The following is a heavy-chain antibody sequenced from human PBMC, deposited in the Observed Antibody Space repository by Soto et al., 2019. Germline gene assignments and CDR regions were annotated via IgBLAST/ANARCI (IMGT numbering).Heavy chain of an antibody. CDR3: ARGFQLRVALNY. CDR2: IYYSGST. Sequence: QVQLQESGPGLVKPSQTLSLTCTVSGGSISSGDYYWSWIRQPPGKGLEWIGYIYYSGSTYYNPSLKCRVTISVDTSKNQFFLKLSSVTAADTAVYYCARGFQLRVALNYWGQGTLVTVSS. V-gene: IGHV4-30-4*01. CDR1: GGSISSGDYY. D-gene: IGHD3-3*01. J-gene: IGHJ4*02.